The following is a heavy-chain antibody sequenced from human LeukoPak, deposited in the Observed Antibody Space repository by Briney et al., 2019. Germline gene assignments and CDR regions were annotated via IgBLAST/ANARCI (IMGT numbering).Heavy chain of an antibody. Sequence: GGSLRLSCAASGFTFDDYGMSWVRQAPGKGLEWVSGINWNGGSTGYADSVKGRFTISRENAKNSLYLQMNSLRAEDTALYYCARDRAGGDIVVVPAAYDYWGQGTLVTVSS. CDR2: INWNGGST. CDR1: GFTFDDYG. J-gene: IGHJ4*02. D-gene: IGHD2-2*01. CDR3: ARDRAGGDIVVVPAAYDY. V-gene: IGHV3-20*04.